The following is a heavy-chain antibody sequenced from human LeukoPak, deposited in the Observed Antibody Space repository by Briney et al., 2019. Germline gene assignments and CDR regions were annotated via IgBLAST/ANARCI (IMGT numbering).Heavy chain of an antibody. CDR3: ARENLRSYFDSSGYSDY. D-gene: IGHD3-22*01. CDR2: IHYSGST. Sequence: SETLSLTCSVSGGSIGSGGYYWSWIRQHPGKGLEWIGYIHYSGSTYYNPSLRSRVTISMDTSKNQFSLKLNSVTAADTAVYYCARENLRSYFDSSGYSDYWGQGTLVTVSS. CDR1: GGSIGSGGYY. V-gene: IGHV4-31*03. J-gene: IGHJ4*02.